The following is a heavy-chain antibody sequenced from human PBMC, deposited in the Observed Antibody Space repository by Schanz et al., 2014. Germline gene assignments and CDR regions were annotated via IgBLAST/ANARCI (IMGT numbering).Heavy chain of an antibody. V-gene: IGHV3-74*01. CDR1: GFTFSNYA. J-gene: IGHJ4*02. D-gene: IGHD4-17*01. CDR2: TSHDGSFT. Sequence: EVQLVESGGDLVQPGGSLSLSCAASGFTFSNYAMSWVRQAPGKGLDWVSRTSHDGSFTTFADSVKGRFTISRDNAKNALYLQMNSLRAEDTAVYYCVRDTDYHFDYWGQGTLVTVSS. CDR3: VRDTDYHFDY.